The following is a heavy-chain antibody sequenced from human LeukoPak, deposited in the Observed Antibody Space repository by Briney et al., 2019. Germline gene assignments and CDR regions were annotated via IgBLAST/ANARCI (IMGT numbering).Heavy chain of an antibody. CDR2: INPNSGGT. J-gene: IGHJ4*02. CDR3: ARDRNTMVRGVNPIDY. D-gene: IGHD3-10*01. Sequence: WASVKVSCKASGYTFTGYYMHWVRQAPGQGLEWMGWINPNSGGTNYAQKFQGRVTMTRDTSISTAYMELSRLRSDDTAVYYCARDRNTMVRGVNPIDYWGQGTLVTVSS. CDR1: GYTFTGYY. V-gene: IGHV1-2*02.